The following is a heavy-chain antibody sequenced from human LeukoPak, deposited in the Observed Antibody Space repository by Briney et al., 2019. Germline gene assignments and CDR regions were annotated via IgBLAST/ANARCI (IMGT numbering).Heavy chain of an antibody. Sequence: ASVKVSCKASDYTFSSYGISWVRQAPGQGLEWMGRINPNSGGTNYAQKFQGRVTMTRDTSISTAYMELSRLRSDDTAVYYCATSSSSWYPIDPWGQGTLVTVSS. CDR3: ATSSSSWYPIDP. V-gene: IGHV1-2*06. J-gene: IGHJ5*02. CDR1: DYTFSSYG. D-gene: IGHD6-13*01. CDR2: INPNSGGT.